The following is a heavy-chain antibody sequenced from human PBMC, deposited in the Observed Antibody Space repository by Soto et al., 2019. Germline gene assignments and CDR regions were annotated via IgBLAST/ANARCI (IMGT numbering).Heavy chain of an antibody. CDR1: GFTFSSYW. J-gene: IGHJ6*03. Sequence: GGSLRLSCAASGFTFSSYWMSWVRQAPGKGLEWVANIKQDGSEKYYVDSVKGRFTISRDNAKNSLYLQMNSLRAEDTAVYYCAGEYSSSSGSRGYYYYMDVWGKGTTVTVSS. CDR3: AGEYSSSSGSRGYYYYMDV. V-gene: IGHV3-7*01. D-gene: IGHD6-6*01. CDR2: IKQDGSEK.